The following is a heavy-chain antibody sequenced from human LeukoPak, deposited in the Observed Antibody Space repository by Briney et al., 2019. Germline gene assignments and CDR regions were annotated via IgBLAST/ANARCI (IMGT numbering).Heavy chain of an antibody. CDR2: ISDSGGST. J-gene: IGHJ4*02. CDR3: ARETPDSSGWD. CDR1: GFTFTTYW. Sequence: GGSLRLSCAASGFTFTTYWMTWVRQAPGKGLEWVSAISDSGGSTYYADSVKGRFTISRDNSKNTLYLQMNSLRAEDTAVYYCARETPDSSGWDWGQGTLVTVSS. V-gene: IGHV3-23*01. D-gene: IGHD6-19*01.